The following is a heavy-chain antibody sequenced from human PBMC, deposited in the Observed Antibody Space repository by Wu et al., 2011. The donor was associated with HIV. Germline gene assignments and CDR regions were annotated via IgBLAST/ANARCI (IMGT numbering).Heavy chain of an antibody. J-gene: IGHJ6*03. CDR2: TIPNSGTT. D-gene: IGHD2-15*01. Sequence: QVLLVQSGAEVKKPGSSVKVSCKASGDSLTKYAFSWVRQAPGQGLEWMGGTIPNSGTTNYARKFQGRFTVTADTSTTTVHMELRSLRSEDTAVYYCARSGEAAEYYYYYMNVWGKGTTVTISS. V-gene: IGHV1-69*14. CDR3: ARSGEAAEYYYYYMNV. CDR1: GDSLTKYA.